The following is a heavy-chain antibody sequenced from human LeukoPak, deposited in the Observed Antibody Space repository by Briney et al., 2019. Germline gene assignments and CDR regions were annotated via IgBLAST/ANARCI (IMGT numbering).Heavy chain of an antibody. J-gene: IGHJ4*02. V-gene: IGHV3-30*03. CDR1: GFTFSSYG. CDR2: ISYDGSNK. CDR3: ARDASKGIYYFDY. Sequence: GGSLRLSCAASGFTFSSYGMHWVRQAPGKGLEWVAVISYDGSNKYYADSVKGRFTISRDNSKNTLYLQMNSLRAEDTAVYYCARDASKGIYYFDYWGQGTLVTVSS. D-gene: IGHD2-15*01.